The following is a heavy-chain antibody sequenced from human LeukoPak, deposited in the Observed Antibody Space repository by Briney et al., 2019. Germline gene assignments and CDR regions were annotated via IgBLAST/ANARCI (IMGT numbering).Heavy chain of an antibody. CDR3: ARDQRWFDY. V-gene: IGHV3-48*01. D-gene: IGHD2-15*01. CDR2: ISSSSSTI. CDR1: GFTFSTYE. J-gene: IGHJ4*02. Sequence: GGSLRLSCAASGFTFSTYEMNWVRQAPGKGLEWVSYISSSSSTIYYADSVKGRFTISRDNAKNSLYLQMNSLRAEDTAVYYCARDQRWFDYWGQGTLVTVSS.